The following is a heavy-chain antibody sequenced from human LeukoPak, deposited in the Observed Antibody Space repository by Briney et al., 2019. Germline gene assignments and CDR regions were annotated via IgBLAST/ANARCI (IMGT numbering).Heavy chain of an antibody. CDR3: ARDLNDFWTGYQGGNSGNY. Sequence: ASVKVSCKASGDTFTGYYMHWVPQAPGQGLEWMGWINPNSGGTNYAQKFQGRVTMTRDTSISTAYMELSRLRSDDTAVYYCARDLNDFWTGYQGGNSGNYWSQGTLVTVSS. J-gene: IGHJ4*02. CDR1: GDTFTGYY. V-gene: IGHV1-2*02. CDR2: INPNSGGT. D-gene: IGHD3/OR15-3a*01.